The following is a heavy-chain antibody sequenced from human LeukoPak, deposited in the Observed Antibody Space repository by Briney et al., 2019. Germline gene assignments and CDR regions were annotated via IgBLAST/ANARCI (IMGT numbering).Heavy chain of an antibody. CDR3: AKDLRPGAPDYFDS. CDR2: ITSDGLTT. Sequence: GGSLRLSCSASGFTFSSYAMYWVRQAPGKGLEYVSAITSDGLTTHYADSVKGRITISRDNSRNTLYVHMSNLRTEDTAVYFCAKDLRPGAPDYFDSWGQGTLVTVSS. V-gene: IGHV3-64*05. CDR1: GFTFSSYA. D-gene: IGHD1-14*01. J-gene: IGHJ4*02.